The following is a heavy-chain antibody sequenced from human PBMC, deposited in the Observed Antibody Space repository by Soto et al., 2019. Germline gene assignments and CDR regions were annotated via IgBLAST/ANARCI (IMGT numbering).Heavy chain of an antibody. J-gene: IGHJ4*02. Sequence: EVQLVESGGGLIQPGGSLRLSCAVSGFTVSNNYMSWVRQAPGKGLEGVSVIYSGGYTAYGDSVKGRFTISRDNSKNTLFPQMNGRSPGDAAVFYWATNPGGGGYWGQGTLVTVSS. D-gene: IGHD3-10*01. CDR1: GFTVSNNY. CDR2: IYSGGYT. V-gene: IGHV3-53*01. CDR3: ATNPGGGGY.